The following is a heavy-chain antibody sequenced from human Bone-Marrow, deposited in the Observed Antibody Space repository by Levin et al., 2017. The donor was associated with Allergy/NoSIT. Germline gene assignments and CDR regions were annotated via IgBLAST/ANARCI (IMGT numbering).Heavy chain of an antibody. J-gene: IGHJ4*02. V-gene: IGHV4-34*01. CDR2: INHSGST. Sequence: SQTLSLTCAVYDGSFSGYFWSWIRQPPGKGLDWIGEINHSGSTNYNPSLNSRVTISVDTSKKQVSLKMTSVTAADTAVYYCARRPLSYGTDYWGQGTLVTVSS. CDR3: ARRPLSYGTDY. D-gene: IGHD5-18*01. CDR1: DGSFSGYF.